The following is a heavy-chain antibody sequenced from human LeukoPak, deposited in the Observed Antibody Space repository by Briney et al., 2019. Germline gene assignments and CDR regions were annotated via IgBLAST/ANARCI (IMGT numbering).Heavy chain of an antibody. D-gene: IGHD3-10*01. CDR1: GGSISSSSYV. CDR2: IYYSGST. J-gene: IGHJ4*02. CDR3: ARTAKYYYGSETYYFFDY. V-gene: IGHV4-39*07. Sequence: SETLSLACTVSGGSISSSSYVWGWIRQHPGKGLEWIGSIYYSGSTYYNPSLKSRVTISLDTSQNQFSLKLTSVTPADTAVYYCARTAKYYYGSETYYFFDYWGQGTLVTVSS.